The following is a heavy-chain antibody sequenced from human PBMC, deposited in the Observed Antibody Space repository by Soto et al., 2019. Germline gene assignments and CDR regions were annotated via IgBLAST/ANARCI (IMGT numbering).Heavy chain of an antibody. CDR2: ISAYNGNT. D-gene: IGHD1-26*01. Sequence: QVQLVQSGAEVKKPGASVKVSFKASGYTFTRYGVSWVRQAPGQRLEWMGWISAYNGNTNYAQKLQGRVTMTTDTSTSTAYMELRSLRSDDTAVYYCARGPDSGSYPGGFDYWGQGTLVTVSS. V-gene: IGHV1-18*01. CDR3: ARGPDSGSYPGGFDY. J-gene: IGHJ4*02. CDR1: GYTFTRYG.